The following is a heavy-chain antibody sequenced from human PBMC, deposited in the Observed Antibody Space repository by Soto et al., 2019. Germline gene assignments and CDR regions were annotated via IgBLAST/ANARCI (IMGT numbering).Heavy chain of an antibody. CDR2: ISAYNGNT. J-gene: IGHJ3*02. D-gene: IGHD6-6*01. CDR1: GYTFTSYG. Sequence: ASLQVSCKASGYTFTSYGISWLRQAPGQGLEWMRWISAYNGNTNYAQKLQGRVTMTTDTSTSTAYMELRSLRSDDTAVYYCARDPAIAARPSDDAFDIWGQGTMVTV. CDR3: ARDPAIAARPSDDAFDI. V-gene: IGHV1-18*04.